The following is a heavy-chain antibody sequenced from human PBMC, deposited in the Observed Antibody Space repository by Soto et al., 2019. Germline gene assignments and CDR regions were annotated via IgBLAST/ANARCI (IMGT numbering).Heavy chain of an antibody. CDR3: AIYGGSTFSDPSFDPRAQRCPLTFD. Sequence: PWESLKISCKGSGYAFYGFWIVWVRQMAGKGLEWMGTIYPDDSKIRYSPSFQGQVTISADKSITTAYLQWNSLKASDTAMYYCAIYGGSTFSDPSFDPRAQRCPLTFD. CDR1: GYAFYGFW. J-gene: IGHJ4*01. V-gene: IGHV5-51*01. CDR2: IYPDDSKI. D-gene: IGHD2-15*01.